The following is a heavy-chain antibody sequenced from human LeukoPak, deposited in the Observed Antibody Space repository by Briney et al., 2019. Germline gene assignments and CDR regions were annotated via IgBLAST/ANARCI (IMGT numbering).Heavy chain of an antibody. Sequence: ASVKVSCKASGYTFTSYGISWVRQAPGQGLEWMGWISAYNGNTNYAQKLQGRATMTTDTSTSTAYMVLRSLRSDDTAVYYCARDSLPYGDYGETFDSWGQGTLVTVSS. CDR3: ARDSLPYGDYGETFDS. CDR2: ISAYNGNT. D-gene: IGHD4-17*01. CDR1: GYTFTSYG. V-gene: IGHV1-18*01. J-gene: IGHJ4*02.